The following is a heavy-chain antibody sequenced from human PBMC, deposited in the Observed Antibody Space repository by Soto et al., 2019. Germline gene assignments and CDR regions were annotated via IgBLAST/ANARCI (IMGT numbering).Heavy chain of an antibody. CDR1: GGSISSGGYY. CDR2: IYYSGST. Sequence: PSETLSLTCTVSGGSISSGGYYWSWIRQHPGKGLEWIGYIYYSGSTYYNPSLKSRVTISVDTSKNQFSLKLSSVTAADTAVYYCARVTGSYSSSWYRYRSGNWFDPWGQGTLVTVSS. J-gene: IGHJ5*02. V-gene: IGHV4-31*03. D-gene: IGHD6-13*01. CDR3: ARVTGSYSSSWYRYRSGNWFDP.